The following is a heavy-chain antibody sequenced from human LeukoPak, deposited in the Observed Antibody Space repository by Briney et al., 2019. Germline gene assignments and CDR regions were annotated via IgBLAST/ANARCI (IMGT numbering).Heavy chain of an antibody. J-gene: IGHJ4*02. Sequence: GGSLRLSCAASGFTFDDYAMHWVRQAPGKGLEWVAFIRYDGINKFYADSVKGRFTISRDTSKNTLFLEMSSLRAEDMAVYYCAKSHVIASYVGDYWGQGTLVTVSS. CDR1: GFTFDDYA. V-gene: IGHV3-30*02. CDR3: AKSHVIASYVGDY. CDR2: IRYDGINK. D-gene: IGHD2-21*01.